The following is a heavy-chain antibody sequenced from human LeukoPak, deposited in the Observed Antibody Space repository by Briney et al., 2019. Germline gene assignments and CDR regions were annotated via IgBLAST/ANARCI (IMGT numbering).Heavy chain of an antibody. D-gene: IGHD3-22*01. Sequence: GGSLRLSCAASGFTFSSYGMHWVRQAPGKGLEWVAVIWYDGSNKYYADSVKGRFTISRDNSKNSLYLQMNSLRTEDTALYYCAKDIFVNGYDKGSFDIWGQGTMVTVSS. CDR2: IWYDGSNK. CDR1: GFTFSSYG. V-gene: IGHV3-33*03. CDR3: AKDIFVNGYDKGSFDI. J-gene: IGHJ3*02.